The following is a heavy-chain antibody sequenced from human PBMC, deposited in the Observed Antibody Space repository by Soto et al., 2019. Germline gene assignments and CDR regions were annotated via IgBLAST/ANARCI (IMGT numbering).Heavy chain of an antibody. J-gene: IGHJ4*02. Sequence: ASVKVSCKASGYTFTSYAMHWVRQAPGQRLEWMGWVNAGNGNTKYSQKFQGRVTMTRNTSISTAYMELSSLRSEDTAVYYCARGRADYFDYWGQGTLVTVSS. CDR3: ARGRADYFDY. V-gene: IGHV1-3*01. CDR1: GYTFTSYA. CDR2: VNAGNGNT.